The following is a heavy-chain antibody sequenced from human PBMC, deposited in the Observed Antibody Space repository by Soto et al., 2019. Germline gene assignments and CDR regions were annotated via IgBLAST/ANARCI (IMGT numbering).Heavy chain of an antibody. CDR3: ARVSIAVAGIAYYFDY. Sequence: QVQLVESGGGVVQPGRSLRLSCAASGFSFSSCAMHWVRQAPGKGLEWVAVVSHDGSNKYYADSVKGRVTISRDNSINTVYLQMNSLSAEDTAVYYCARVSIAVAGIAYYFDYWGQGTLVTGSS. J-gene: IGHJ4*02. CDR2: VSHDGSNK. D-gene: IGHD6-19*01. CDR1: GFSFSSCA. V-gene: IGHV3-30-3*01.